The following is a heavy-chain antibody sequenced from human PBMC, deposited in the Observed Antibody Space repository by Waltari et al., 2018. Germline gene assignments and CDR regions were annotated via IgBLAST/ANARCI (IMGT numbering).Heavy chain of an antibody. CDR1: GGTFTDYY. D-gene: IGHD1-26*01. CDR3: ATVYGGSYLGI. Sequence: QVQLVQSGAEVKKPGSSVKVSCKASGGTFTDYYMHWVQQAPGKGLEWMGGFDPEDGETIYAQKFQGRVTMTEDTSTDTAYMELSSLRSEDTAVYYCATVYGGSYLGIWGQGTMVTVSS. J-gene: IGHJ3*02. CDR2: FDPEDGET. V-gene: IGHV1-24*01.